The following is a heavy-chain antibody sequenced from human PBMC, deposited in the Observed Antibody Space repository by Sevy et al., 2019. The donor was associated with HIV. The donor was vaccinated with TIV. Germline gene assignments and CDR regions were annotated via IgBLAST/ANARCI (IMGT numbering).Heavy chain of an antibody. J-gene: IGHJ6*02. V-gene: IGHV3-21*01. D-gene: IGHD4-17*01. CDR1: GFTFSIYS. CDR3: ARAYAHYGDSIGFYCGMDV. Sequence: GGSLRLSCAASGFTFSIYSMNWVRQAPGKGLEWVSSITSSSSYKYYAYSVKGRFIISRDNAKNTLYLQMNSLRAEDTAMYYCARAYAHYGDSIGFYCGMDVWGQGITVTVSS. CDR2: ITSSSSYK.